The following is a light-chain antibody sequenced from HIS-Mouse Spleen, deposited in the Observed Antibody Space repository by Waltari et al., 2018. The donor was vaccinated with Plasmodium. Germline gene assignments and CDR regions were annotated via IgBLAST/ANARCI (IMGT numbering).Light chain of an antibody. V-gene: IGLV3-21*03. J-gene: IGLJ2*01. CDR2: DDS. Sequence: SYVLTPPPPVSVAPGNTARVTRWGNIIGRKIVHWNQQKPGQAPVLVVYDDSDRPPGIPERFSGSNSGNTATLTISRVEAGDEADYYCQVWDSSSDHVVFGGGTKLTVL. CDR1: IIGRKI. CDR3: QVWDSSSDHVV.